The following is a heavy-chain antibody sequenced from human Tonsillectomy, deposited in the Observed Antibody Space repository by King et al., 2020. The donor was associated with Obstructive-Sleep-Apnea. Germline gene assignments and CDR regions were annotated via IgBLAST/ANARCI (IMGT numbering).Heavy chain of an antibody. J-gene: IGHJ4*02. Sequence: VQLVESGGGLVQPGGSLRLSCAASGFSVSSNYMSWVRQAPGKGLEWVSVIYTGGSTYYADSVKGRFTISRDNSENTLYLHMNSLRAEDTAVYYCARIAADIASLGPGFGIFDYWGQGTLVTVSS. CDR2: IYTGGST. D-gene: IGHD2-21*01. CDR1: GFSVSSNY. CDR3: ARIAADIASLGPGFGIFDY. V-gene: IGHV3-66*01.